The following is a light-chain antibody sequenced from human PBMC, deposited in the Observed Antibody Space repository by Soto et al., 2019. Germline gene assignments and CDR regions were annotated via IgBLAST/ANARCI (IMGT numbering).Light chain of an antibody. CDR1: QSVSSY. J-gene: IGKJ4*01. V-gene: IGKV3-11*01. Sequence: EIVLTQSPATLSLSPGERATLSSRASQSVSSYLAWYQQKPGQAPRLLIYDASTRATGIPARFSGSGSGTDFALTISSLEPEDFVVYYCQQRSNWPSTFGGGTKVEIK. CDR3: QQRSNWPST. CDR2: DAS.